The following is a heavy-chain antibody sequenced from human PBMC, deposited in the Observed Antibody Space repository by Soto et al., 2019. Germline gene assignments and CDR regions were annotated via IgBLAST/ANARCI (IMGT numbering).Heavy chain of an antibody. V-gene: IGHV3-9*01. D-gene: IGHD3-10*01. CDR2: ISWNSGSI. Sequence: EVQLVESGGGLVQPGRSLRLSCAASGFTFDDYAMHWVRQAPGKGLEWVSGISWNSGSIGYADSVKGRFTISRDNAKNPLYLQMNSLRAEDTALYYCAKETPATYYYGSGSYYTDWYFDLWGRGTLVTVSS. J-gene: IGHJ2*01. CDR3: AKETPATYYYGSGSYYTDWYFDL. CDR1: GFTFDDYA.